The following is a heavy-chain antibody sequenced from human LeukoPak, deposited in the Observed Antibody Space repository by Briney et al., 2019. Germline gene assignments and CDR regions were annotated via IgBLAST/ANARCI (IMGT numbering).Heavy chain of an antibody. V-gene: IGHV3-66*01. J-gene: IGHJ4*02. CDR1: GFTFTIYG. D-gene: IGHD6-19*01. Sequence: GRSLRLSCAASGFTFTIYGTHWVRQPPGEWLEWVAFIYSVGITYYADSGKGRFNVSRDNSKNTVYLQMNSLRGEDTAVYYCARSSMAVAGTLGYWGQGTLVTVSS. CDR3: ARSSMAVAGTLGY. CDR2: IYSVGIT.